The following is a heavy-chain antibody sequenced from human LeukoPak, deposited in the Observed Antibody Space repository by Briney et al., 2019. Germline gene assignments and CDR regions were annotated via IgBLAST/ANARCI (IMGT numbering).Heavy chain of an antibody. CDR1: GFTFDDYA. CDR3: ARVGAAAMRDYFDY. D-gene: IGHD2-2*01. Sequence: GGSLRLSCAASGFTFDDYAMHWVRQAPGKGLEWVSVIYSGGSTYYADSVKGRFTISRDNSKNTLYLQMNSLRAEDTAVYYCARVGAAAMRDYFDYWGQGTLVTVSS. J-gene: IGHJ4*02. V-gene: IGHV3-53*01. CDR2: IYSGGST.